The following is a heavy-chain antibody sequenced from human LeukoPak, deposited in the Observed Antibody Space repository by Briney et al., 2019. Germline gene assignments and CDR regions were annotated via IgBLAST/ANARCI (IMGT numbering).Heavy chain of an antibody. CDR2: IRYDGSNK. CDR1: GFTFSSYG. Sequence: GGSLRLSCAASGFTFSSYGMHWVRQAPGKGLEWVAFIRYDGSNKYYADSVKGRFTISRDNSKNTLYLQMNSLRAEDTAVYYCAEDLYPGYYYDSSGYYDWGFDPWGQGTLVTVSS. D-gene: IGHD3-22*01. CDR3: AEDLYPGYYYDSSGYYDWGFDP. V-gene: IGHV3-30*02. J-gene: IGHJ5*02.